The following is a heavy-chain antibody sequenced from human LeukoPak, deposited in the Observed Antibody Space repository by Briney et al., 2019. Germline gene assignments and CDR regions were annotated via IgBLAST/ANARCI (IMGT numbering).Heavy chain of an antibody. CDR3: ARVDQQLADY. V-gene: IGHV5-10-1*01. CDR2: IDPSDSYT. CDR1: GYSFTSYW. D-gene: IGHD6-6*01. J-gene: IGHJ4*02. Sequence: GESLKISCKGSGYSFTSYWITWVRQLPGKGLEWMGKIDPSDSYTNYRPSFQGHVTISADKSISTAYLQWSSLKASDTAMYYCARVDQQLADYWGQGTLVTVSS.